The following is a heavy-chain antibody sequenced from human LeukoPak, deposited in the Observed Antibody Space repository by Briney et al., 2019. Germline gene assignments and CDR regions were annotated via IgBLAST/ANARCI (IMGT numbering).Heavy chain of an antibody. V-gene: IGHV3-21*01. J-gene: IGHJ4*02. CDR2: ISSSSSYI. CDR3: ARPPGSLVDY. D-gene: IGHD1-26*01. CDR1: GFTFSSYS. Sequence: PGGSLRLSCAASGFTFSSYSMNWVRQAPGKGLEWVSSISSSSSYIYYADSVKGRFTISRDNAKNALYLQMNSLRAEDTAVYYCARPPGSLVDYWGQGTLVTVSS.